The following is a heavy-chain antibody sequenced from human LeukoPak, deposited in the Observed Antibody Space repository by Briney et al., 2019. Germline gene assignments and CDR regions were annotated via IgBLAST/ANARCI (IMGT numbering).Heavy chain of an antibody. J-gene: IGHJ4*02. D-gene: IGHD3-3*01. CDR2: INTDGSST. V-gene: IGHV3-74*01. CDR3: AREDSEYDFWSGYYPFDY. Sequence: GGTLRLSCAASGFTFSSYWMHWVRQAPGKGLVWVSRINTDGSSTSYADSVKGRFTISRDNAKNTLYLQMNSLRAEDTAVYYCAREDSEYDFWSGYYPFDYWGQGTLVTVSS. CDR1: GFTFSSYW.